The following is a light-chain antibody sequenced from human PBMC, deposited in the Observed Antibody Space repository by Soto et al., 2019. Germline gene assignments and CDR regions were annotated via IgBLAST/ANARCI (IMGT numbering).Light chain of an antibody. CDR1: QSVSSSY. Sequence: ENGLTQTLGTLSLSPGQRPTLSCRASQSVSSSYLAWYQQKPGQAPRLLIYGASSRATGTPDRFSGSGSGTDFTLTISSLQSEDSAVYHCQQYNSRPPTFGPGTKVDIK. CDR2: GAS. V-gene: IGKV3-20*01. CDR3: QQYNSRPPT. J-gene: IGKJ3*01.